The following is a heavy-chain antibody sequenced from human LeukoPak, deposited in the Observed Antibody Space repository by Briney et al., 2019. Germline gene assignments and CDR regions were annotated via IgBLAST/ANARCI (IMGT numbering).Heavy chain of an antibody. J-gene: IGHJ4*02. CDR2: ISSSGSTI. D-gene: IGHD2-15*01. V-gene: IGHV3-11*01. CDR3: TRDKGYCSGGSCSRVLYYFDY. CDR1: GFTFSDYY. Sequence: PGGSQRLSCAASGFTFSDYYMSWIRQAPGKGLEWVSYISSSGSTIYYADSVKGRFTISRDNAKNSLYLQMNSLRAEDTAVYYCTRDKGYCSGGSCSRVLYYFDYWGQGTLVTVSS.